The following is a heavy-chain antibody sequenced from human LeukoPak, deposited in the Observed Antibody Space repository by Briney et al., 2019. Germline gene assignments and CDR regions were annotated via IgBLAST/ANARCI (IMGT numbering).Heavy chain of an antibody. D-gene: IGHD2-15*01. V-gene: IGHV4-30-4*01. CDR3: AREQVAASDYYYYGMDV. Sequence: SETLSLTCTVSGGSISSGDYYWSWIRQPPGKGLEWIGYIYYSGSTYYNPSLKSRVTISLDTSKNQFSLKLSSVTAADTAVYYCAREQVAASDYYYYGMDVWGQGTTVTVPS. CDR1: GGSISSGDYY. J-gene: IGHJ6*02. CDR2: IYYSGST.